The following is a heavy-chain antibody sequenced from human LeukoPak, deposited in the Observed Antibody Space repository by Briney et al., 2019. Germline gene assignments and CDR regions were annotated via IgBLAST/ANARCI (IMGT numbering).Heavy chain of an antibody. V-gene: IGHV4-38-2*01. J-gene: IGHJ6*03. CDR3: ARHSYYYYYMDV. Sequence: SETLSLTCAVSGYSISSGYYWGWIRQPPGKGLEWIGSNYHSGSTYYNPSLKSRVTISVDTSKNQFSLKLSSVTAADTAVYYCARHSYYYYYMDVWGKGTTVTVSS. CDR1: GYSISSGYY. CDR2: NYHSGST.